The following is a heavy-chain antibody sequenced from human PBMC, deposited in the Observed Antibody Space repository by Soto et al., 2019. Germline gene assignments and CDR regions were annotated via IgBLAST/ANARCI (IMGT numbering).Heavy chain of an antibody. Sequence: EVQLVESGGGLVQPGGSLRLSCAASGFTFSSFSMTWVRQVPGQGLEWVANIKQDGSEKYYVDSVKGRVTISRDNAKNSFYLQMNSLRAEDTAVYYCARGRPNYDFWSGYPYYMDVWGKGTTVTVSS. CDR1: GFTFSSFS. V-gene: IGHV3-7*01. J-gene: IGHJ6*03. CDR2: IKQDGSEK. CDR3: ARGRPNYDFWSGYPYYMDV. D-gene: IGHD3-3*01.